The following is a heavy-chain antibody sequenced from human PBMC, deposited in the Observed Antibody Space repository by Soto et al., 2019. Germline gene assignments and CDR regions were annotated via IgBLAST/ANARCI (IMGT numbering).Heavy chain of an antibody. CDR1: GGTFSSYA. CDR2: IIPIFGTA. CDR3: ARGRYYYDSSGSFSFDI. Sequence: ASVKVSCKASGGTFSSYAISWVRQAPGQGLEWMGGIIPIFGTANYAQKFQGRVTITADESTSTAYMELSSLRSEDTAVYYCARGRYYYDSSGSFSFDIWGLGTMVTVSS. D-gene: IGHD3-22*01. V-gene: IGHV1-69*13. J-gene: IGHJ3*02.